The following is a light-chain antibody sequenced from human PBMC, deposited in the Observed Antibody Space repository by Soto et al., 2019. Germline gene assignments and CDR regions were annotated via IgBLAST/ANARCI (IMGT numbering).Light chain of an antibody. J-gene: IGKJ3*01. Sequence: EIVLTQSPGTLSLSPGERATLSFRASQSVRSSYLAWYQQKPGQAPRLLIYAASSRATGIPDRVSGSGSGTDFTLTISRLEPEEFAVYYCQQYGSSPFGPGTKVDVK. CDR1: QSVRSSY. CDR2: AAS. V-gene: IGKV3-20*01. CDR3: QQYGSSP.